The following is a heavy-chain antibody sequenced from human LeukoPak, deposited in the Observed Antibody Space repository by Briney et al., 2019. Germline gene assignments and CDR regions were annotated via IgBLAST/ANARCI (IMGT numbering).Heavy chain of an antibody. CDR1: GFTFSSYE. V-gene: IGHV3-48*03. Sequence: GGSLGLSCAASGFTFSSYEMNWVRQAPGKGLEWVSYISSSGSTIYYADSVKGRFTISRDNAKNSLYLQMNSLRAEDTAVYYCAAGMTQGAFDIWGQGTMVTVSS. CDR2: ISSSGSTI. J-gene: IGHJ3*02. CDR3: AAGMTQGAFDI.